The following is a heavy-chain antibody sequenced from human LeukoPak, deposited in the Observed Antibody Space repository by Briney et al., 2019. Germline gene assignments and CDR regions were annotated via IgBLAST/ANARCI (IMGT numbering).Heavy chain of an antibody. Sequence: ASVKVSCKASGYTFTSYGISWVRQAPGQGLDWMGWINPNTGDTKYAPKFQGRVTMTTDTSISTAYMELSRLTSDDTAVCYCARTIGVPATGRTGSYINWLDPWGQGTLVTVSS. J-gene: IGHJ5*02. V-gene: IGHV1-2*02. D-gene: IGHD3-10*01. CDR3: ARTIGVPATGRTGSYINWLDP. CDR2: INPNTGDT. CDR1: GYTFTSYG.